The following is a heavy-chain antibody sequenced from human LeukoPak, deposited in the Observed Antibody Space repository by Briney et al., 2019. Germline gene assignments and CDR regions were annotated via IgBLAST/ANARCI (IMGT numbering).Heavy chain of an antibody. D-gene: IGHD2-2*01. CDR3: ARGLRGSPAFDY. CDR1: GYTFTSYA. Sequence: ASVKVSCKASGYTFTSYAISWVRQAPGQGLEWMGWISAYNGNTHYAQKVQDRVTMTTDTSTSTAYMELSRLRSDDTAVYYCARGLRGSPAFDYWGQGTLVTVSS. CDR2: ISAYNGNT. J-gene: IGHJ4*02. V-gene: IGHV1-18*01.